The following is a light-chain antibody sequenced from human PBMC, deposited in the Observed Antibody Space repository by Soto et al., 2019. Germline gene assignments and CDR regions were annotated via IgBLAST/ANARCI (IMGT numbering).Light chain of an antibody. Sequence: EIVLTQSPGTLSLSPGERATLSCRASQSVSSSYLAWYQQKPGQAPRLLIYGASSRATGIPDRFSGSGSGTDFTLTISRLEPEDFAVYYCQQYGIHRKFTFGPGTKVDIK. J-gene: IGKJ3*01. CDR3: QQYGIHRKFT. CDR1: QSVSSSY. CDR2: GAS. V-gene: IGKV3-20*01.